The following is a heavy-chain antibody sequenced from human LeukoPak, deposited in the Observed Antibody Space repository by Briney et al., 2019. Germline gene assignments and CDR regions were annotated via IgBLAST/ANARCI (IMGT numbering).Heavy chain of an antibody. V-gene: IGHV1-24*01. J-gene: IGHJ3*02. D-gene: IGHD6-6*01. CDR3: ATGGLYSSSSNAFDI. CDR1: GYTFTSYD. CDR2: FDPEDGET. Sequence: GASVKVSCKASGYTFTSYDINWVRQAPGKGLEWMGGFDPEDGETIYAQKFQGRVTMTEDTSTDTAYMELSSLRSEDTAVYYCATGGLYSSSSNAFDIWGQGTMVTVSS.